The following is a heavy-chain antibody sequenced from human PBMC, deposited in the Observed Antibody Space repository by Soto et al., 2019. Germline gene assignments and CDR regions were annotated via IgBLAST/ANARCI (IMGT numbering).Heavy chain of an antibody. Sequence: GGSLRLSCAASGFTFSSYAMSWVRQAPGKGLEWVSAISGSGGSTYYADSVKGRFTISRDNSKNTLYLQMNSLRAEDTAVYYCAKGPYDFWSGYSGYYYYYMDVWGKGTTVTVSS. D-gene: IGHD3-3*01. J-gene: IGHJ6*03. CDR1: GFTFSSYA. CDR2: ISGSGGST. V-gene: IGHV3-23*01. CDR3: AKGPYDFWSGYSGYYYYYMDV.